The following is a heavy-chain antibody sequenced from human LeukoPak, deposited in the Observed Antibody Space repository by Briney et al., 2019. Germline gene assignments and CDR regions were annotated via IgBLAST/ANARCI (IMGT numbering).Heavy chain of an antibody. CDR3: AREAWFGELFGYYYYYGMDV. J-gene: IGHJ6*02. Sequence: SETLSLTCTVSGGSISSYYWSWIRQPPGKGLEWVGRIYTSGSTNYNPYLKSRVTMSVDTSKNQFSMKLSSVTAADTAMYYCAREAWFGELFGYYYYYGMDVWGQGTTVTVSS. V-gene: IGHV4-4*07. CDR1: GGSISSYY. D-gene: IGHD3-10*01. CDR2: IYTSGST.